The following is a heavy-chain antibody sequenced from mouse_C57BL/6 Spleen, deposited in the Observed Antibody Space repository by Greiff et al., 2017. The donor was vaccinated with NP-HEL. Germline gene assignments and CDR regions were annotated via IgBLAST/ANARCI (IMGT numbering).Heavy chain of an antibody. Sequence: EVKLVESGGDLVKPGGSLKLSCAASGFTFSSYGMSWVRQTPDKRLEWVATISSGGSYTYYPDSVKGRFTISRDIAKNTLYLQMSSLKSEDTAMYYGAGRGYGSGYDWVAYWGQGTLVTVSA. CDR3: AGRGYGSGYDWVAY. CDR2: ISSGGSYT. CDR1: GFTFSSYG. J-gene: IGHJ3*01. D-gene: IGHD1-1*01. V-gene: IGHV5-6*02.